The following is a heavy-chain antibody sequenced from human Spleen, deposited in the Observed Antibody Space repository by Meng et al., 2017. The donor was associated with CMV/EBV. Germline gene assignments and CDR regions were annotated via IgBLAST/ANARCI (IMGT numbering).Heavy chain of an antibody. CDR1: GYTFTDYY. Sequence: ASVKVSCKASGYTFTDYYMHWVRQAPGQGLEWMGWLNPNSGGTNYAQMFEGRVTMTRDTSTSTADMELSRLTSDDTAVYYCARVPVGSYWNFDLWGRGTLVTVSS. J-gene: IGHJ2*01. CDR3: ARVPVGSYWNFDL. CDR2: LNPNSGGT. D-gene: IGHD1-26*01. V-gene: IGHV1-2*02.